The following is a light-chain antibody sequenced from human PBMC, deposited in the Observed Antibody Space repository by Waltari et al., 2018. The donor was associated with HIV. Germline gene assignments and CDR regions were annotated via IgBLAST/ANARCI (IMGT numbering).Light chain of an antibody. CDR3: QSYDRSLSGVI. V-gene: IGLV1-40*01. CDR2: GDA. Sequence: QSVLTQPPSVSGAPGQRVTISCTGNTSTIGAGHDFHWYQQLPGTAPKLLIYGDANRPSGVPDRFSGSTSGTSASLAITGLRAEDECDYYCQSYDRSLSGVIFGGGTKLTVL. J-gene: IGLJ2*01. CDR1: TSTIGAGHD.